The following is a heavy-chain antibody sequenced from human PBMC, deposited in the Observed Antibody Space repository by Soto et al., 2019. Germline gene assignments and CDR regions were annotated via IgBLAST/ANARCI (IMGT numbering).Heavy chain of an antibody. J-gene: IGHJ4*02. Sequence: QVQLQESGPGLVKPSETLSLTCTVSGGSISSYYWSWIRQPAGKGLEWIGRIYTSGGTNYNPSLKSRVTMSVDTSKHQFSLKLSSVTAAATAVYYCARVYSSGWYWWIDYWGQGTLVTVSS. D-gene: IGHD6-19*01. CDR1: GGSISSYY. CDR3: ARVYSSGWYWWIDY. CDR2: IYTSGGT. V-gene: IGHV4-4*07.